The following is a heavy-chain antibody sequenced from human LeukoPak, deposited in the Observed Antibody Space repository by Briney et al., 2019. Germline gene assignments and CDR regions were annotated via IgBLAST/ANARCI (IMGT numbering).Heavy chain of an antibody. CDR3: AKDDDFDI. Sequence: GGSLRLSWAASGFTFSRYAMSWVRQAPGKGLEWVAAMSGSGGSTHYADSVKGRFTISRDNSKNTLYLQMNRLRAEDTAVYYCAKDDDFDIWGQGTMVTVSS. J-gene: IGHJ3*02. CDR2: MSGSGGST. CDR1: GFTFSRYA. V-gene: IGHV3-23*01.